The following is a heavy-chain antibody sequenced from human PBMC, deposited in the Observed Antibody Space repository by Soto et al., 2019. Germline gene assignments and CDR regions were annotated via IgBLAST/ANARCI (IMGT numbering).Heavy chain of an antibody. J-gene: IGHJ4*02. CDR2: ISYDVNNK. D-gene: IGHD5-18*01. CDR1: GFTFSSYA. Sequence: QVQLVESGGGVVQPGRSLRLSCAASGFTFSSYAMHWVRQAPGKGLEWVAVISYDVNNKYYADSVKGRFTISRDNSKSTLYLQINSVGPEEPALSFCASARGYGTFQCGFRFEYWGQGSLVTVSA. V-gene: IGHV3-30-3*01. CDR3: ASARGYGTFQCGFRFEY.